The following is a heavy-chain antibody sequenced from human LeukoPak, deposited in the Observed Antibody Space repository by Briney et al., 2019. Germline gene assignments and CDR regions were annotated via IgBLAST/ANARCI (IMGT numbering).Heavy chain of an antibody. CDR2: IYTSGST. CDR1: GGSISSYY. V-gene: IGHV4-4*07. CDR3: ARDRRIAAAGALGYWFDP. Sequence: SETLSLTCTVSGGSISSYYWSWIRQPAGKGLEWIGRIYTSGSTNYNPSLKSRVTMSVDTSKNQFSLKLSSVTAADTAVYYCARDRRIAAAGALGYWFDPWGQGTLVTVSS. J-gene: IGHJ5*02. D-gene: IGHD6-13*01.